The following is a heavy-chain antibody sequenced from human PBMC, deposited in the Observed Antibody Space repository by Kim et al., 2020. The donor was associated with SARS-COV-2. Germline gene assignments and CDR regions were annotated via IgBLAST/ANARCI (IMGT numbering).Heavy chain of an antibody. J-gene: IGHJ4*02. CDR1: GGSISSGGYY. Sequence: SETLSLTCTVSGGSISSGGYYWSWIRQHPGKGLEWIGYIYYSGSTYYNPSLKSRVTISVDTSKNQFSLKLSSVTAADTAVYYCARERERLEGRIAVAGTGGDFDYWGQGTLVTVSS. CDR2: IYYSGST. V-gene: IGHV4-31*03. CDR3: ARERERLEGRIAVAGTGGDFDY. D-gene: IGHD6-19*01.